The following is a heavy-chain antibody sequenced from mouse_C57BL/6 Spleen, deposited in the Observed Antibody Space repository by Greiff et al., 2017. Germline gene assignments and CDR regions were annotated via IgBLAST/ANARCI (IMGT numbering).Heavy chain of an antibody. D-gene: IGHD2-2*01. CDR2: IYPGGGYT. CDR1: GYTFTNYW. Sequence: VQLQQSGAELVRPGTSVKMSCKASGYTFTNYWIGWAKQRPGHGLEWIGDIYPGGGYTNYNEKFKGKATLTADKSSSTAYMQFSSLTSEDSAIYYCARGGYYGYEYYFDYWGQGTTLTVSS. V-gene: IGHV1-63*01. CDR3: ARGGYYGYEYYFDY. J-gene: IGHJ2*01.